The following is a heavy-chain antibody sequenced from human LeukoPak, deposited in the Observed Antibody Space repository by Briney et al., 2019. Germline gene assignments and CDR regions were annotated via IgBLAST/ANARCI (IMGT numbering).Heavy chain of an antibody. V-gene: IGHV1-2*02. D-gene: IGHD6-13*01. CDR2: ISPNSGGT. J-gene: IGHJ5*02. CDR3: ARGVAAVGGRWFDP. CDR1: GYTFTDYY. Sequence: ASVKVSCKASGYTFTDYYIHWVRQAPGQGLEWMGWISPNSGGTNHAQKFQGRVAMTRDTSISTAYMELSRLTSDDTAVYYCARGVAAVGGRWFDPWGQGTLVTVSS.